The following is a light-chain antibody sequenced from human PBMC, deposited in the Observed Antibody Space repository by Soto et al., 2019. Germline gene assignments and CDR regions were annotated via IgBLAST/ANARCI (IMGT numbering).Light chain of an antibody. CDR2: DAS. CDR3: QQYKSHPLT. CDR1: QSISNW. V-gene: IGKV1-5*01. J-gene: IGKJ4*01. Sequence: DIQMTQSPSTLSASVGDRVTFTCRASQSISNWVAWYQQKPGKAPKFLIYDASSLGTGVPSRFSGSGYGTEFTLTITSLQPDDFATFYCQQYKSHPLTFGGGTKVEIK.